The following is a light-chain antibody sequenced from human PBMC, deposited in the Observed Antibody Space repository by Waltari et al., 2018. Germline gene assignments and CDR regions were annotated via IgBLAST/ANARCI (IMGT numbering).Light chain of an antibody. V-gene: IGKV1-33*01. CDR2: DAS. Sequence: DIQMTQSPSSLSASVGDRVTITCQASQDITNCLNWYQQKPEQAPKLLIYDASNLKTGVPSRFSGRGFGTDFTFTISSLQPEDVATYYCQQYDVLQYTFGPGTKVNLK. CDR3: QQYDVLQYT. CDR1: QDITNC. J-gene: IGKJ3*01.